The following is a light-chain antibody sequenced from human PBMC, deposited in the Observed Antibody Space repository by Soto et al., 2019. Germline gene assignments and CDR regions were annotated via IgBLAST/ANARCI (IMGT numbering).Light chain of an antibody. V-gene: IGLV1-44*01. CDR2: TTN. J-gene: IGLJ1*01. CDR3: ATWDGGLSGPFV. CDR1: NSNIGSDI. Sequence: QSVLTQPPPASGTPGQRATISCCGSNSNIGSDIVNCYQLLPGAAPEVLINTTNQRPSGVPERFSGSKSGTSASLAISGLQSEDEANSSCATWDGGLSGPFVFGTGTRSPS.